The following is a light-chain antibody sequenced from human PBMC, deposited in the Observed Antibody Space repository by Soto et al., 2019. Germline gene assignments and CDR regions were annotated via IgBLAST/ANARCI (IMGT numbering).Light chain of an antibody. J-gene: IGKJ3*01. CDR1: QGIRND. CDR3: LQDYNYPLT. Sequence: AIQMTQSPSSLSASVGDRVTITCRASQGIRNDLGWYQQKPGQAPKLLIYAAISLQSGVPSRFSGSGSGTDFTLTISSLQPEDFATYYCLQDYNYPLTFGPGTKVDIQ. V-gene: IGKV1-6*01. CDR2: AAI.